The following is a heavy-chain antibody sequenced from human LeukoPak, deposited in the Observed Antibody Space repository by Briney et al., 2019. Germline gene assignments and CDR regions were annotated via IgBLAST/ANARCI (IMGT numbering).Heavy chain of an antibody. Sequence: ASVRVSCKASGYTFTGYYMHWVRQAPGQGLEWMGWINPNSGGTNYAQKFQGWVTMTRDTSISTAYMELSRLRSDDTAVYYCARGGRMVTPYFDYWGQGTLVTVSS. D-gene: IGHD2-21*02. CDR1: GYTFTGYY. CDR2: INPNSGGT. CDR3: ARGGRMVTPYFDY. V-gene: IGHV1-2*04. J-gene: IGHJ4*02.